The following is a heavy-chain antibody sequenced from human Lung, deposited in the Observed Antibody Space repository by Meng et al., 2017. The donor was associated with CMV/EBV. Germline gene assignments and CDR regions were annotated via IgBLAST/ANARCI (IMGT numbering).Heavy chain of an antibody. CDR3: TTSIRITMVRGVIFRDV. CDR2: IKRKNDGGTT. V-gene: IGHV3-15*01. J-gene: IGHJ6*02. D-gene: IGHD3-10*01. Sequence: GGSLRLSCSASGFTFSNAWMSWVRQAPGKGLEWVGRIKRKNDGGTTDYAAPVKGRFTISRDDSKNTLYLQMNSLKTEDTAVYYCTTSIRITMVRGVIFRDVWGQGXTVTVSS. CDR1: GFTFSNAW.